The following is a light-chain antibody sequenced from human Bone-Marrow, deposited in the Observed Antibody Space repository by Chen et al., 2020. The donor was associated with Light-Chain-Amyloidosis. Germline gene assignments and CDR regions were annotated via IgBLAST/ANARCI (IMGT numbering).Light chain of an antibody. CDR2: DDS. V-gene: IGLV3-21*02. CDR3: QVCDSLSDQVV. CDR1: DLDTES. J-gene: IGLJ2*01. Sequence: SYVLTQAPSVSVAPGQTARITCGGDDLDTESVHWYQQKPGQAPVLVVEDDSDRPSGSPERFSGSNSGNTATLTISRGEAGDEADYYCQVCDSLSDQVVFGGGTKLTVL.